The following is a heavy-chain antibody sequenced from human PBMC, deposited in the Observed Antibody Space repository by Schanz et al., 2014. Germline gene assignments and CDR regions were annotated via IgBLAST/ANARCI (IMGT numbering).Heavy chain of an antibody. Sequence: VQLVESGGGLVKPGGSLRLSCAASGFTFRGHAMHWVRQAPGQGLEKVAVTSTDGTKTYYAASVRGRFTISRDNSKNTVYLQMNSLRSEDTALYYCARGGVEMATIRDAFDLWGQGTMVTVS. V-gene: IGHV3-30*04. J-gene: IGHJ3*01. D-gene: IGHD3-10*01. CDR3: ARGGVEMATIRDAFDL. CDR1: GFTFRGHA. CDR2: TSTDGTKT.